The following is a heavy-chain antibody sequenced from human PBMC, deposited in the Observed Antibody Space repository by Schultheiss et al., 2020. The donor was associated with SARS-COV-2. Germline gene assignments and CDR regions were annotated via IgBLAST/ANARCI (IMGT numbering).Heavy chain of an antibody. V-gene: IGHV4-39*01. CDR1: GGSISSSSYY. J-gene: IGHJ5*02. CDR2: IYYSGST. CDR3: ARHIRIGIVVVTAIPHWFDP. Sequence: SETLSLTCTVSGGSISSSSYYWGWIRQPPGKGLEWIGSIYYSGSTYYNPSLKSRVTISVDTSKNQFSLKLSSVTAADTAVYYCARHIRIGIVVVTAIPHWFDPWGQGTLVTVSS. D-gene: IGHD2-21*02.